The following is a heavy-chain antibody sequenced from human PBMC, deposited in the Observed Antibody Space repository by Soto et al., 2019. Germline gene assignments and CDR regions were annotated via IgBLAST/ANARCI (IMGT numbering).Heavy chain of an antibody. J-gene: IGHJ6*02. CDR2: IYSAGNT. CDR1: GFTVSSNY. Sequence: EVQLVESGGDLVQPGGSLRLSCAASGFTVSSNYMSWVRQAPGKGLEWISIIYSAGNTYYADSVKGRFNISRDNSKNTLNRQMNSLGAEDTAVYYCARDFVVGGPTINYDSGMDVWGQGTTVTVSS. V-gene: IGHV3-66*01. CDR3: ARDFVVGGPTINYDSGMDV. D-gene: IGHD1-26*01.